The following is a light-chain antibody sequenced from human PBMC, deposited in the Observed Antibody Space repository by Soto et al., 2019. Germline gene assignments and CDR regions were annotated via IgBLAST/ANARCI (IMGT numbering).Light chain of an antibody. CDR1: QSVSTA. CDR3: QQYYRYPPT. V-gene: IGKV1-5*03. J-gene: IGKJ4*01. Sequence: DIQMTQSPSTLSASVGDRVTITCRASQSVSTALAWWQQKPGKAPNLLIYTISILKSGVPSRFSAGGSGTEFTLTVSSLQPDDVATYYCQQYYRYPPTFGGGTKVEIK. CDR2: TIS.